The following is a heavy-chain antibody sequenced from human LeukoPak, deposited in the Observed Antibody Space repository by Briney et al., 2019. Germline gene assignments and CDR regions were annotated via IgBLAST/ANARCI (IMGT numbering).Heavy chain of an antibody. CDR2: IKHDGTEK. J-gene: IGHJ4*02. D-gene: IGHD4/OR15-4a*01. CDR3: ARVNGANDY. V-gene: IGHV3-7*01. CDR1: GFTFSNYW. Sequence: GGSLRLSCVGSGFTFSNYWMNWVRQAPGKGLEWVANIKHDGTEKTYVDSVKGRFTISRDNAKNSLYLQMNGLRVEDTAVFYCARVNGANDYWGQGTLVTVSS.